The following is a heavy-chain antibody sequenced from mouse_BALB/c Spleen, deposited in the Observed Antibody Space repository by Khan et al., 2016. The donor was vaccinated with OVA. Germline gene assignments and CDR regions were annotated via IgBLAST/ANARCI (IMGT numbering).Heavy chain of an antibody. D-gene: IGHD2-3*01. J-gene: IGHJ2*01. CDR3: ARGDGYYVYLDY. V-gene: IGHV1-77*01. CDR2: IYPGSDNA. Sequence: QVQLKQSGPELVKPGASVKMSCKASGYTFTYYVITWVKQRTGQGLEWIGEIYPGSDNAYYNERFKGKATLTADKSSNTTHMQLSSLTSEDSAVHFCARGDGYYVYLDYWGQGTTLTVSS. CDR1: GYTFTYYV.